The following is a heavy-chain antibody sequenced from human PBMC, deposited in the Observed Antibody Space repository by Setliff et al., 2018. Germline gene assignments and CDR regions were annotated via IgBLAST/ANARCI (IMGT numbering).Heavy chain of an antibody. J-gene: IGHJ1*01. Sequence: SETLSLTCTVSGGSISSGVYYWGWIRQPPGKGLEWIGRIYHGGITYYSPSLKSRVIVSVDTSKNQFSLKLSSVTAADTAVYYCVREGYSEYFQDWGRGTLVTVSS. D-gene: IGHD1-1*01. CDR3: VREGYSEYFQD. V-gene: IGHV4-39*07. CDR1: GGSISSGVYY. CDR2: IYHGGIT.